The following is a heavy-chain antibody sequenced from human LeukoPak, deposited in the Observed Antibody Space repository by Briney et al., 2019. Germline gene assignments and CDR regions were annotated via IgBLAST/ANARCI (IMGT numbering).Heavy chain of an antibody. J-gene: IGHJ4*02. D-gene: IGHD1-1*01. Sequence: GGSLRLSCAASGFTVSSIYMSWVRQAPGKGLEWVSLIHSDGYTYYADSVKGRFTISRDTSKNTLYLQMSSLRAEDTALYYCARYDNGKDYFDYWGQGTLVTVSS. V-gene: IGHV3-53*01. CDR2: IHSDGYT. CDR3: ARYDNGKDYFDY. CDR1: GFTVSSIY.